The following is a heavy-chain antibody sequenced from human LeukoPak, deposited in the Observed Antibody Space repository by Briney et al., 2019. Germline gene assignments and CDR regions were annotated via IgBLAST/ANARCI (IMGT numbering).Heavy chain of an antibody. CDR2: VSHRGIT. CDR3: TRDSFDSTGFGTR. J-gene: IGHJ4*02. D-gene: IGHD3-22*01. V-gene: IGHV4-38-2*02. CDR1: GYSVTTGYY. Sequence: SETLSLTCTVSGYSVTTGYYWGWIRQTPERGLEWIGSVSHRGITYYSPSLQSRVTISVDTSKNQLSLRLTCVTAADTAVYYCTRDSFDSTGFGTRWGQGTLITVSS.